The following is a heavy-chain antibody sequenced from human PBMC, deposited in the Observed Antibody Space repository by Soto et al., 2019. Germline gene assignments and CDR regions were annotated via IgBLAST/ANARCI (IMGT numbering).Heavy chain of an antibody. CDR1: GFTFSSYS. Sequence: EVQLVESGGGLVKPGGSLRLSCAASGFTFSSYSINWVRQAPGKGLEWVSSISSSSSYIYYADSVKGRSTISRDNAKNSLYLQMNSLRAEDTAVYYCARDIKVAAGGASYYYYGMDVWGKWTTVTVSS. D-gene: IGHD6-13*01. CDR2: ISSSSSYI. J-gene: IGHJ6*04. CDR3: ARDIKVAAGGASYYYYGMDV. V-gene: IGHV3-21*01.